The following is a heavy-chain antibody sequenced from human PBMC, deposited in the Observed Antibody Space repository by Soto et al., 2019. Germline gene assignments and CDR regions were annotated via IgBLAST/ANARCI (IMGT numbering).Heavy chain of an antibody. V-gene: IGHV1-69*01. CDR2: IIPIIATA. Sequence: QVQLVQSGAEVKKPGSSVRVSCDASGGNFIDYAFSWVRQAPGQGRAWRGGIIPIIATADYAQKFQGRVTTTATESTRTAEKEVSSLTSDDAAVYFCAGTYDTSGDYPYYFDYWGQGTPVTVSS. CDR1: GGNFIDYA. CDR3: AGTYDTSGDYPYYFDY. D-gene: IGHD3-22*01. J-gene: IGHJ4*02.